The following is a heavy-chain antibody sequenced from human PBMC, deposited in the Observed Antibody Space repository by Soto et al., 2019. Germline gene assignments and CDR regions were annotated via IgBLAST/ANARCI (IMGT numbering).Heavy chain of an antibody. CDR1: GGSISSGGYY. J-gene: IGHJ6*02. CDR3: ARDYRASYPAYYYYGMYV. V-gene: IGHV4-31*03. Sequence: QVQLQESGPGLVKPSQTLSLTCTVSGGSISSGGYYWSWIRQHPGKGLEWIGYIYYSTYYNPSLKSRVTISVDTSKNQFSLKLSSVTAADTAVYYCARDYRASYPAYYYYGMYVWGQGTTVTVSS. CDR2: IYYST. D-gene: IGHD3-16*02.